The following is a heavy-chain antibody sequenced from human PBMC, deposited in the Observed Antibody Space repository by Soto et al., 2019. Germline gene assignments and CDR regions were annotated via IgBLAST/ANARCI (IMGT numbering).Heavy chain of an antibody. V-gene: IGHV1-2*04. J-gene: IGHJ6*02. Sequence: ASVKVSCKASGYTFTSYDINWVRQATGQGLEWMGWINPNSGDTNYAQKFQGWVTMTRDTSISTAYMELSRLRSDDTAVYYCARDRIAAAGFYYYYYYGMDVWGQGTTVTVSS. CDR1: GYTFTSYD. CDR2: INPNSGDT. CDR3: ARDRIAAAGFYYYYYYGMDV. D-gene: IGHD6-13*01.